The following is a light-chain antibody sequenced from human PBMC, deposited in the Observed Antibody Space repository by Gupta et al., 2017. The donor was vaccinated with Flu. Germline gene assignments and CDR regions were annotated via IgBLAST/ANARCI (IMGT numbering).Light chain of an antibody. CDR3: QAWAKSNVF. J-gene: IGLJ2*01. CDR2: DDA. Sequence: SFELPQPPSVSVSPGQTASITCSAENLDNRYVSWYQQTPGQSPVVVIYDDAKRPSGIPERFSGSKPGNAVTLTISGTQAVDEADYYCQAWAKSNVFFGGGTKLTVL. CDR1: NLDNRY. V-gene: IGLV3-1*01.